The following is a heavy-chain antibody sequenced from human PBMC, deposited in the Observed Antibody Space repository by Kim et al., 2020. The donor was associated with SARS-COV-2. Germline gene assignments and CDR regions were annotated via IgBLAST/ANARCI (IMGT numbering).Heavy chain of an antibody. J-gene: IGHJ6*01. V-gene: IGHV3-30*18. Sequence: GGSLRLSCAASGYSFSDHGMHWVRQAPGKGLEWVAGILFDGSKEFYADSVTGRFNISRDNSKNTLYLQMNGLRAEDTAVYYCAKDQGGFYYGSGSYNGM. CDR1: GYSFSDHG. CDR3: AKDQGGFYYGSGSYNGM. CDR2: ILFDGSKE. D-gene: IGHD3-10*01.